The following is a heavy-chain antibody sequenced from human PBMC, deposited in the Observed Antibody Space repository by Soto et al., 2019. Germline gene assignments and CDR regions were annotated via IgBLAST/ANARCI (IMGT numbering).Heavy chain of an antibody. CDR1: GFTFSSYS. CDR3: ARDTTAGPYYFDY. Sequence: PGGSLRLSCAASGFTFSSYSMNWVRQAPGKGLEWVSYISSSSSTIYYADSVKGRFTISRDDAKNSLCLQMNSLRDEDTAVYYCARDTTAGPYYFDYWGQGTLVTVSS. V-gene: IGHV3-48*02. J-gene: IGHJ4*02. CDR2: ISSSSSTI. D-gene: IGHD6-13*01.